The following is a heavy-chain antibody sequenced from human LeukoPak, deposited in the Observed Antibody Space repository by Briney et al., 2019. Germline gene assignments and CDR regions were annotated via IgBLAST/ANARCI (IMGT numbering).Heavy chain of an antibody. J-gene: IGHJ4*02. V-gene: IGHV3-53*01. CDR2: IYSGGST. CDR3: ARVLYTALDY. D-gene: IGHD5-18*01. CDR1: GFTVSSNY. Sequence: GGSLRLSCAASGFTVSSNYMSWVRKAPGKGLEWVSVIYSGGSTYYADSVKGRSTISRDNSKNTLYLQMNSLRAEDTAVYYCARVLYTALDYWGQGTLVTVSS.